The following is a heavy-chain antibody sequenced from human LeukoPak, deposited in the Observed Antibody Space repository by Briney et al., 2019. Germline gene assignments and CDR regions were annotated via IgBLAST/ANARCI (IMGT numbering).Heavy chain of an antibody. V-gene: IGHV1-18*01. CDR2: ISGYDGNG. Sequence: ASVKVSCKASGYTFSSYGISWVRQAPGQGLEWMGWISGYDGNGNYAQKFQGRVTMTTDPSTSTAYMELRSLRFDDTAVYYCARCDYVWGDYRYRPILYFDFWGQGSLVTVSS. D-gene: IGHD3-16*02. CDR1: GYTFSSYG. CDR3: ARCDYVWGDYRYRPILYFDF. J-gene: IGHJ4*02.